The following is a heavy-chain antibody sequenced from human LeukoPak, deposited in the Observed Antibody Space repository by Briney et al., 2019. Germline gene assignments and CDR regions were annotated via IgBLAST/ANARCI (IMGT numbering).Heavy chain of an antibody. CDR3: ARGIRQNMDV. V-gene: IGHV4-59*01. D-gene: IGHD3-3*02. J-gene: IGHJ6*03. Sequence: PSETLSLTCTVSGGSISSYYWSWIRQPPGKGLEWIGYIYYSGSTNYNPSLKSRVTISVDTSKNQFSLKLSSVTAADTAVYYCARGIRQNMDVWGKGTTVTISS. CDR1: GGSISSYY. CDR2: IYYSGST.